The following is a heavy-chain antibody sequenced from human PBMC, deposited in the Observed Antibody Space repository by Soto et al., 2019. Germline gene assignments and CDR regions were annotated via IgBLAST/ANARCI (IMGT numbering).Heavy chain of an antibody. CDR3: ARQDRVVAEGRWFDP. CDR1: GYAISSGYH. V-gene: IGHV4-38-2*02. J-gene: IGHJ5*02. Sequence: SETLSLTCTVSGYAISSGYHWAWIRQPPGKGLEWLGSVHYSGNTYYNPSLKSRLTISVDKSKHQFSLNLSSVTAADTAVYYCARQDRVVAEGRWFDPLGQGTLIVVCS. CDR2: VHYSGNT. D-gene: IGHD2-15*01.